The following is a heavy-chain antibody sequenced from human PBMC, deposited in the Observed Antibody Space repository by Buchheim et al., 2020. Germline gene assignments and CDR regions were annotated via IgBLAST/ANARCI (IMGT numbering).Heavy chain of an antibody. J-gene: IGHJ5*02. CDR3: ARALYKRNWFDP. CDR2: INSDGSST. CDR1: GFTFSSYW. V-gene: IGHV3-74*01. Sequence: EVQLVESGGGLVQPGGSLRLSCAASGFTFSSYWMHWVRQAPGKGRVWFSRINSDGSSTSYADSGKGRLPSPRTNAKKTLYLQMNSLRAEDTAVYYCARALYKRNWFDPWGQGTL. D-gene: IGHD3-16*01.